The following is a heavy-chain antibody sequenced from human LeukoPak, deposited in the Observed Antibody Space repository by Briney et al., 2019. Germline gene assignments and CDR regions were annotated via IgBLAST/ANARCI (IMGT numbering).Heavy chain of an antibody. J-gene: IGHJ5*02. CDR1: GYTFTGYG. D-gene: IGHD3-9*01. CDR2: ISAYNGNT. V-gene: IGHV1-18*04. Sequence: ASVKVSCKASGYTFTGYGISWVRQAPGQGLEWMGWISAYNGNTNYAQKLQGRVTMTTDTSTSTAYMELRSLRSDDTAVYYCARVGDDYDILTNWFDPWGQGTLVAVSS. CDR3: ARVGDDYDILTNWFDP.